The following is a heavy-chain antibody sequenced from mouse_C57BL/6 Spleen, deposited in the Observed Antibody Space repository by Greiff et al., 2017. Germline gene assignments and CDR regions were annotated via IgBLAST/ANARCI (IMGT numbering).Heavy chain of an antibody. Sequence: QVQLQQSGAELVKPGASVKISCKASGYAFSSYWMNWVKQRPGKGLEWIGQIYPGDGDTNYNGKFKGKATLTADKSSSTAYMQLSSLTSEDSAVYFCVYYDYDVDYAMDYWGQGTSVTVSS. CDR1: GYAFSSYW. V-gene: IGHV1-80*01. D-gene: IGHD2-4*01. CDR3: VYYDYDVDYAMDY. J-gene: IGHJ4*01. CDR2: IYPGDGDT.